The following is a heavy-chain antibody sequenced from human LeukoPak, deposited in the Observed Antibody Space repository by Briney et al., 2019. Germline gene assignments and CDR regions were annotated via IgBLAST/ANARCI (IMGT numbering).Heavy chain of an antibody. V-gene: IGHV4-34*01. Sequence: SETLSLTCAVYGVSFSGYYWSWIRQPPGKGLEWIGEINRSGSTNYNPSLKSRVTISVDTSKNQFSLKLSSVTAADTAVYYCARTSSSWYGMDVWGQGTTVTVSS. D-gene: IGHD6-13*01. J-gene: IGHJ6*02. CDR2: INRSGST. CDR1: GVSFSGYY. CDR3: ARTSSSWYGMDV.